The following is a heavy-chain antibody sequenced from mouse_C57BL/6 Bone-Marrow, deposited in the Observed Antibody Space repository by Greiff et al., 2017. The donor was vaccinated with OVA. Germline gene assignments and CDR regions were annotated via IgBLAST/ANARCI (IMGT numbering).Heavy chain of an antibody. Sequence: DVQLQESGAELVRPGASVKLSCTASGFNIKDDYMHWVKQRPEQGLEWIGWIDPENGDTEYASKFQGKATITADTSSNTAYLQLSSLTSEDTAVYYCTTDWDDWYFDVWGTGTTVTVSS. D-gene: IGHD4-1*01. V-gene: IGHV14-4*01. CDR1: GFNIKDDY. CDR3: TTDWDDWYFDV. CDR2: IDPENGDT. J-gene: IGHJ1*03.